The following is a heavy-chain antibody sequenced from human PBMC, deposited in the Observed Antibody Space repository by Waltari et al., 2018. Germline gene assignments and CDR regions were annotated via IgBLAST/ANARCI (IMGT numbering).Heavy chain of an antibody. Sequence: QVQLVESGGGLVQPGKSVRLSCAASGLSFRSYGMHWVRQAPGKVLEWVAVLWYDGSNRNYADSVKGRFTVSRDNSKNTLYLQMNSLGAEDTAVYYCARTDSSGQPSAFDIWGQGTMVTVSS. V-gene: IGHV3-33*01. D-gene: IGHD3-22*01. CDR3: ARTDSSGQPSAFDI. CDR1: GLSFRSYG. J-gene: IGHJ3*02. CDR2: LWYDGSNR.